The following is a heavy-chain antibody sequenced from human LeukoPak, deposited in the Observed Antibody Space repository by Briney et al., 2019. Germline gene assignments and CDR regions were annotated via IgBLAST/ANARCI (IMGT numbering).Heavy chain of an antibody. J-gene: IGHJ4*02. CDR3: ARIGSGPVNYCDSSGFPGVRNDY. V-gene: IGHV4-34*01. Sequence: SETLSLTCAVYGGSFSGYYWSWIRQPPGKGLEWIGEINHSGSTNYNPSLKSRVTISVDTSKNQFSLKLSSVTAADTAVYYCARIGSGPVNYCDSSGFPGVRNDYWGQGTLVTVSS. D-gene: IGHD3-22*01. CDR1: GGSFSGYY. CDR2: INHSGST.